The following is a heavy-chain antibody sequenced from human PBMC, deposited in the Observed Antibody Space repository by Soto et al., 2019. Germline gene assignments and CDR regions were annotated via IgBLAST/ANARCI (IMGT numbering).Heavy chain of an antibody. D-gene: IGHD6-19*01. CDR2: ITVNSGNT. Sequence: QGQLVQSGVEVKKPGASVKVSCKASGYSFISYGIGWVRQAPGQGLEWMGWITVNSGNTNYPQKLQGRVTMTTDTSTSTAYMELRSLTSDDTAVYYCGRGLGGGWYYFDYWGPGTLVTVSS. J-gene: IGHJ4*02. V-gene: IGHV1-18*04. CDR1: GYSFISYG. CDR3: GRGLGGGWYYFDY.